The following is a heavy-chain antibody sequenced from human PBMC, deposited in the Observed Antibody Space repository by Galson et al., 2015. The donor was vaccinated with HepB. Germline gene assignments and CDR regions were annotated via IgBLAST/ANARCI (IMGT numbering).Heavy chain of an antibody. V-gene: IGHV3-15*01. D-gene: IGHD6-13*01. CDR2: IKSKTAGGTT. J-gene: IGHJ4*02. CDR3: TVGTPGSSWTRFDY. CDR1: GFPFSNTW. Sequence: LRLSCAVSGFPFSNTWMNWVRQAPGKGLEWVGRIKSKTAGGTTEYAAPVKGRFTISRDDSKNTLYLQMNSLKTEDTAVYHCTVGTPGSSWTRFDYWGQGTLVTVSS.